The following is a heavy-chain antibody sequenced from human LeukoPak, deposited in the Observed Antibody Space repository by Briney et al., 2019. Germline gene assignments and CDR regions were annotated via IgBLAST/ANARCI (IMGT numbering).Heavy chain of an antibody. CDR2: IYHSGST. Sequence: PSETLSLTCIVSGGSISSGGYYWSWIRQPPGKGLEWIGYIYHSGSTYYNPSLKSRVTISVDRSKNQFSLKLSSVTAADTAVYYCATGSVHYIAAADPFDYWGQGTLVTVSS. D-gene: IGHD6-13*01. CDR1: GGSISSGGYY. J-gene: IGHJ4*02. CDR3: ATGSVHYIAAADPFDY. V-gene: IGHV4-30-2*01.